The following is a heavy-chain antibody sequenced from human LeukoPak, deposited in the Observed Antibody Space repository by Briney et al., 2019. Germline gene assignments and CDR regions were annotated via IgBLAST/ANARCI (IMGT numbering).Heavy chain of an antibody. CDR2: IYHSGST. D-gene: IGHD2-2*01. Sequence: ASETLSLTCTVSGYSISSGYYWGWIRQPPGKGLEWIGSIYHSGSTYYNPSLKSRVTISVDTSKNQFSLELSSVTAADTAVYYCARDPRSKAFDIWGQGTMVTVSS. CDR3: ARDPRSKAFDI. V-gene: IGHV4-38-2*02. J-gene: IGHJ3*02. CDR1: GYSISSGYY.